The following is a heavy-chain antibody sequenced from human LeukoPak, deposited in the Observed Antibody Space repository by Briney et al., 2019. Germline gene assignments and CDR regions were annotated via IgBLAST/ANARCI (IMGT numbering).Heavy chain of an antibody. Sequence: GASVKVSCKASGGTFSSYAISWVRQAPGQGLEWMGGIIPIFGTANYAQKFQGRVTMTTDTSTSTAYMELRSLRSDDTAVYYCARSRGVRFPPFDYWGQGTLVTVSS. D-gene: IGHD3-10*01. CDR3: ARSRGVRFPPFDY. CDR1: GGTFSSYA. J-gene: IGHJ4*02. V-gene: IGHV1-69*05. CDR2: IIPIFGTA.